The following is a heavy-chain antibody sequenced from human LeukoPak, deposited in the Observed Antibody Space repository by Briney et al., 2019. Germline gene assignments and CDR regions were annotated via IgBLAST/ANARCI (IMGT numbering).Heavy chain of an antibody. CDR1: GFTVSSNY. CDR2: IRYDGSNK. Sequence: GGSLRLSCAASGFTVSSNYMSWVRQAPGKGLEWVAFIRYDGSNKYYADSVKGRFAISRDNSKNTLYLQMNSLRAEDAAVYYCARAPVTSCRGAYCYPFDYWGQGTLVTVSS. V-gene: IGHV3-30*02. J-gene: IGHJ4*02. CDR3: ARAPVTSCRGAYCYPFDY. D-gene: IGHD2-21*01.